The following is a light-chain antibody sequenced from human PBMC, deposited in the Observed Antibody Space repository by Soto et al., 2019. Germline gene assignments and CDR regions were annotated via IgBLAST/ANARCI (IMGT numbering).Light chain of an antibody. Sequence: QSVLTQPPSASSTPGQTVTISCSGSTSNIGTFYVYWYQQLPGTAPKLLIYGNSNRPSGVPDRFSGSKSGTSASLAITGLQAEDEADYYCQSYDSSLSGSYVFGTGTKLTVL. CDR2: GNS. V-gene: IGLV1-40*01. J-gene: IGLJ1*01. CDR1: TSNIGTFY. CDR3: QSYDSSLSGSYV.